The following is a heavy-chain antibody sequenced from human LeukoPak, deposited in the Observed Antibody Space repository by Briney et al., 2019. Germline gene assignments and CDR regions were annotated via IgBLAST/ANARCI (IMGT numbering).Heavy chain of an antibody. V-gene: IGHV3-21*01. CDR2: ISSSSYI. CDR3: TSYPRFDF. J-gene: IGHJ4*02. Sequence: GGSLRLSCAASGFTFSSYAMSWVRQAPGKGLEWVSSISSSSYIYYADSVKGRFTISRDNAKNSLYLQMSTLRAEDTAVYYCTSYPRFDFWGQGTLVTVSS. CDR1: GFTFSSYA.